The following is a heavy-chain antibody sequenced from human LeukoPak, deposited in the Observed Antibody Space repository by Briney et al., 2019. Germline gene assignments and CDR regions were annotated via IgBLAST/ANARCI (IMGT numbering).Heavy chain of an antibody. Sequence: GGSLRLSCAASGFTFSNYNMNWVRQAPGKGLEWVSYISSSGSTIYYADSMKGRFTISRDNAKNSLYLQMNSLRAEDTAVYYCARDYGGSSPFDYWGQGTLVTVSS. CDR2: ISSSGSTI. CDR3: ARDYGGSSPFDY. V-gene: IGHV3-48*01. J-gene: IGHJ4*02. D-gene: IGHD4-23*01. CDR1: GFTFSNYN.